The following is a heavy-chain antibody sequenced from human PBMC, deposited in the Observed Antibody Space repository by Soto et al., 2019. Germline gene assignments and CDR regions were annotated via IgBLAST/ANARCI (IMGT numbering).Heavy chain of an antibody. J-gene: IGHJ4*02. V-gene: IGHV1-69*01. CDR3: ARTAPMDAGDKYYYDF. Sequence: QVQLVQSGAEVKKTGSSVRVSCKTSGGTFSTFGISWVRQAPGQGLEWMGGIIPFFGTAEYSPKFEDRITITADESTNTVYMDRRSLTSEDTAIYYCARTAPMDAGDKYYYDFWGQGALVTVSS. D-gene: IGHD3-16*01. CDR1: GGTFSTFG. CDR2: IIPFFGTA.